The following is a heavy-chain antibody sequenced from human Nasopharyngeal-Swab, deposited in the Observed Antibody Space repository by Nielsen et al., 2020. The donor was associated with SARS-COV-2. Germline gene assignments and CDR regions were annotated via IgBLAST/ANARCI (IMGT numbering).Heavy chain of an antibody. CDR2: ISGSDHTT. Sequence: LSLTCAASGFTFRSYAISWVRQAPGKGLEWVSVISGSDHTTYYADSVKGRFTISRDNSKNTLYLQMNSLRAEDTAEYYCARDPRDYYDFWSGYNYYYGMDVWGQGTTVTVSS. J-gene: IGHJ6*02. V-gene: IGHV3-23*01. CDR1: GFTFRSYA. D-gene: IGHD3-3*01. CDR3: ARDPRDYYDFWSGYNYYYGMDV.